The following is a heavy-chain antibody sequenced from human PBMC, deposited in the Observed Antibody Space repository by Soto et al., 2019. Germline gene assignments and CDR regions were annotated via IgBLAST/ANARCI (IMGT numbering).Heavy chain of an antibody. J-gene: IGHJ3*02. CDR3: AKEGTGLYDAFDM. V-gene: IGHV3-30*18. Sequence: QVELVESGGGVVRPGRSLRLSCAASRFPFSYYAMHWVRQAPGKGLEFVAVLLDDGSKYYADSVKGRFTISKDNSMTTVDLEMSSLRPDDTALYYCAKEGTGLYDAFDMWGQGKMVTVS. D-gene: IGHD3-10*01. CDR2: LLDDGSK. CDR1: RFPFSYYA.